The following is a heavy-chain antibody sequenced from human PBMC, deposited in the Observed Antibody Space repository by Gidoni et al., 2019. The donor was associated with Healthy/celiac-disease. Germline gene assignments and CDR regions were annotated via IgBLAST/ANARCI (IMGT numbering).Heavy chain of an antibody. Sequence: EVQQVESGGGLLQTGGSLRLSCAASGFTFSGYAMSWVLQVPGKGLAWVSAISGSGGSTYYADAVKGRFTIARDKSKNTLYLQMNSLRAEDTAVYYCAKGRVAGDYWGQGTLVTVSS. CDR3: AKGRVAGDY. D-gene: IGHD2-15*01. CDR2: ISGSGGST. J-gene: IGHJ4*02. V-gene: IGHV3-23*04. CDR1: GFTFSGYA.